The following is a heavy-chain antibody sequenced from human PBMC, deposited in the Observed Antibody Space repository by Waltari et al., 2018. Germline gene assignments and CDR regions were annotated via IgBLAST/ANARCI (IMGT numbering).Heavy chain of an antibody. CDR2: SDYNGRT. J-gene: IGHJ5*02. Sequence: QVQLQESGPGLVKPSETLSLTCTVSVGSISGYYWSWIRQPPGKGLEWIGYSDYNGRTNYKPSLNTRVTISLDTSKNQVSLRLSSVTATDTAVYYCARHRGYGSTWGWFDPWGQGTLVTVSS. CDR3: ARHRGYGSTWGWFDP. CDR1: VGSISGYY. V-gene: IGHV4-59*08. D-gene: IGHD6-13*01.